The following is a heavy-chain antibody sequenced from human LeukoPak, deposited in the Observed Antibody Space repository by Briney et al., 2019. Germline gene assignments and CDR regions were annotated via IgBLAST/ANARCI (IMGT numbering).Heavy chain of an antibody. CDR2: TYYRSKWYN. CDR1: GDSVSSNSVT. CDR3: ARVFTSSGPYYFDY. J-gene: IGHJ4*02. Sequence: SQTLSLTCAISGDSVSSNSVTWNWIRQSPSRGLEWLGRTYYRSKWYNDYAVSVKSRMTINPDTSKNQLSLQLNSVTPEDTVVYYCARVFTSSGPYYFDYWGQGTLVTVSS. V-gene: IGHV6-1*01. D-gene: IGHD6-25*01.